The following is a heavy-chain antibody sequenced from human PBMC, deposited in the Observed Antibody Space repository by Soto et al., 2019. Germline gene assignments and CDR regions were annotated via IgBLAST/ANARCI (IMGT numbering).Heavy chain of an antibody. V-gene: IGHV1-46*01. CDR3: ARELYRLELRAVYNWFDP. CDR2: INPSGGST. D-gene: IGHD1-7*01. CDR1: GYTFTSYY. J-gene: IGHJ5*02. Sequence: QVQLVQSGAEVKKPGASVKVSCKASGYTFTSYYMHWVRQAPGQGLEWMGIINPSGGSTSYAQKFQGRVTMTGDTSTSTVYMELSSLRSEDTAVYYCARELYRLELRAVYNWFDPWGQGTLVTVSS.